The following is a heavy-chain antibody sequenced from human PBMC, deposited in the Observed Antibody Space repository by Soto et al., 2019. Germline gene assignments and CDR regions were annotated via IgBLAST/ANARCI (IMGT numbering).Heavy chain of an antibody. CDR3: ARCYGSGSSYYYYYGMDV. V-gene: IGHV4-4*02. J-gene: IGHJ6*02. D-gene: IGHD3-10*01. CDR2: IYHSGST. CDR1: GGSIISSNW. Sequence: SETLSLTCAVSGGSIISSNWWSWVRQPPGKGLEWIGEIYHSGSTNYNPSLKSRVTISVDKSKNQFSLKLSSVTAADTAVYYCARCYGSGSSYYYYYGMDVWGQGTTVTVSS.